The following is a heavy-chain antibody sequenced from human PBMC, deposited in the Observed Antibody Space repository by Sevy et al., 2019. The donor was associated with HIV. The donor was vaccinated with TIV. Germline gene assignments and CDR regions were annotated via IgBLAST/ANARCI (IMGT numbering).Heavy chain of an antibody. CDR1: GFTFSSYW. J-gene: IGHJ4*02. CDR3: AREEEGKRYCSSTSCYNPIDY. V-gene: IGHV3-74*01. CDR2: INSDGSST. Sequence: EGSLRLSCAASGFTFSSYWMHWVRQAPGKGLVWVSRINSDGSSTSYADSVKGRFTISRDNAKNTLYLQMNSLRAEDTAVYYCAREEEGKRYCSSTSCYNPIDYWGQGTLVTVSS. D-gene: IGHD2-2*02.